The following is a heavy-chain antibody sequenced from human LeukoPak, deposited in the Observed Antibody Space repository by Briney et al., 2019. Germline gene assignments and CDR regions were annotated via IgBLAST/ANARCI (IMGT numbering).Heavy chain of an antibody. D-gene: IGHD3-3*01. CDR1: GFTFSSYW. CDR2: INHNGNVN. J-gene: IGHJ4*02. Sequence: GGSLRLSCAASGFTFSSYWMNWARQAPGKGLEWVASINHNGNVNYYVDSVKGRFTISRDNAKNSLYLQMSNLRADDTAVYYCARDFTPEWFDIHWGQGTLVTVS. CDR3: ARDFTPEWFDIH. V-gene: IGHV3-7*01.